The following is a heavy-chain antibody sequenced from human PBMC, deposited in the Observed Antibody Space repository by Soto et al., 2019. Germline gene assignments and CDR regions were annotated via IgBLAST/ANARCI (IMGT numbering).Heavy chain of an antibody. CDR1: GGSFSGYY. J-gene: IGHJ4*02. V-gene: IGHV4-34*01. CDR2: NNHSGST. D-gene: IGHD5-12*01. Sequence: SETLSLTCAVYGGSFSGYYWSWIRQPPGKGLEWIGENNHSGSTNYNPSLKSRVTISVDTSKNQFSLKLSSVTAADTAVYYCAVKWEMATIMVDYWGQGTLVTVSS. CDR3: AVKWEMATIMVDY.